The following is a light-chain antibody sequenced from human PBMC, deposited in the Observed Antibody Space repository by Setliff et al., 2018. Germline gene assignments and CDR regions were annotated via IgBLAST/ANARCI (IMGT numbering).Light chain of an antibody. CDR2: ANS. CDR3: QSYDTSLSADV. J-gene: IGLJ1*01. CDR1: RSNIGANYE. V-gene: IGLV1-40*01. Sequence: QSALTQPPSVSGAPGQRVTISCTGSRSNIGANYEVHWYQHLPGAAPKLLIFANSNRPSGVPDRFSGSKSDTSASLAIAGLQPEDEADYYCQSYDTSLSADVFGTGTKGTVL.